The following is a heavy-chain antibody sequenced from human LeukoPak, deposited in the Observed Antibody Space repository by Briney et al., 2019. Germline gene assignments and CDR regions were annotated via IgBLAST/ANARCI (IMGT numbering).Heavy chain of an antibody. CDR3: ARTRYYYNSRSYGAPYYFDY. J-gene: IGHJ4*02. CDR2: IYYSGNT. CDR1: GVSISSSNSY. D-gene: IGHD3-10*01. Sequence: PSETLSLTCTVSGVSISSSNSYWGWIRQPPGKGLEWIGSIYYSGNTYYNASLKSQASISIDTSKNQFSLRLTSVTAADTAVYYCARTRYYYNSRSYGAPYYFDYWGQGTLVTVSS. V-gene: IGHV4-39*01.